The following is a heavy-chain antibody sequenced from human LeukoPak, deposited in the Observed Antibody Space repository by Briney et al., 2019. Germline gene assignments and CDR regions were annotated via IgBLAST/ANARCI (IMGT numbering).Heavy chain of an antibody. CDR2: IRYDGSTK. J-gene: IGHJ4*02. D-gene: IGHD1-14*01. V-gene: IGHV3-30*02. Sequence: PGGSLRLSCAASGFSFSGYGMHWVRQVPGKGLEWVTFIRYDGSTKSYADSVKGRFTIARDNSKNTLYLQMNSLRAEDTAVYFCAKDYNNGFDYWGQGALVTVSS. CDR1: GFSFSGYG. CDR3: AKDYNNGFDY.